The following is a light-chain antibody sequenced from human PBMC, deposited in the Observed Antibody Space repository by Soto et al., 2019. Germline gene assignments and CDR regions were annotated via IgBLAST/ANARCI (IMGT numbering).Light chain of an antibody. CDR2: YDS. CDR1: NIGSKS. J-gene: IGLJ2*01. Sequence: SYELTQPPSVSVAPGKTARITCGGNNIGSKSVHWYQQKPGQAPVLVIYYDSDRPSGIPERFSGSNSGNTATLTISRVEAGDEAAYYCQVWDSISDHVVFGGGTKLTVL. V-gene: IGLV3-21*04. CDR3: QVWDSISDHVV.